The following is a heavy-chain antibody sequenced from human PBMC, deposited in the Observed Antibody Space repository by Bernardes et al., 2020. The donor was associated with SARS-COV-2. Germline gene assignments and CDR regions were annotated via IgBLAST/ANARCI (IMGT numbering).Heavy chain of an antibody. CDR3: AKDRATMAPLDVGVCGY. J-gene: IGHJ4*02. CDR2: ISYDGSNK. CDR1: GFTFSSYG. V-gene: IGHV3-30*18. Sequence: GGSLRLSCAASGFTFSSYGMHWVRQAPGKGLEWVAVISYDGSNKYYADSVKGRFTISRDNSKNTLYLQMNSLRAEDTAVYYCAKDRATMAPLDVGVCGYWGQGTLVTVSS. D-gene: IGHD1-26*01.